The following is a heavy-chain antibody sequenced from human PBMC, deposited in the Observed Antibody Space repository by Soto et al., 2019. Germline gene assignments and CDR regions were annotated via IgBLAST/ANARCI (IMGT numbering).Heavy chain of an antibody. CDR1: GFSLSNARMG. J-gene: IGHJ4*02. D-gene: IGHD6-13*01. Sequence: QVTLKESGPVLVKPTETLTLTCTVSGFSLSNARMGVSWIRQPPGKALEWLAHIFSNDEKSYSTSLKSRLTISKDTSQSQVVLTMTNMDPVDTATYYCARISLGSSWNSAFDYWGQGTLVTVSS. V-gene: IGHV2-26*01. CDR3: ARISLGSSWNSAFDY. CDR2: IFSNDEK.